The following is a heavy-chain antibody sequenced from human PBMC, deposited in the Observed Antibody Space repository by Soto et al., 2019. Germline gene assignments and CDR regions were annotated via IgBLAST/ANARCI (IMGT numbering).Heavy chain of an antibody. CDR3: ARTRCVHRVVVPAAIGDDSNGSFDS. Sequence: QVQLQQWGAGLLKPSETLSLTCAVYGGSFSGYYWSWIRQPPWKGLEWIGEINHSGSTNYTPSLKSRFTISVDTSTNQFALKLSSGTAAETAVYYCARTRCVHRVVVPAAIGDDSNGSFDSCGQATLVTVSS. J-gene: IGHJ4*02. CDR1: GGSFSGYY. D-gene: IGHD2-2*01. V-gene: IGHV4-34*01. CDR2: INHSGST.